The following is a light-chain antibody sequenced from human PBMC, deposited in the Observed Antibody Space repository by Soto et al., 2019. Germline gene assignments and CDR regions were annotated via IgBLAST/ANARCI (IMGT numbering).Light chain of an antibody. V-gene: IGKV1-5*01. J-gene: IGKJ1*01. CDR1: QSITSW. CDR2: DVS. Sequence: DVHMTQSPSTLSASVGDRVTITCRASQSITSWLAWYQHKPGKAPKLLIYDVSNLEGGVPSRFSGSGSGTEFPLTITSLQPDDFAPYYCQHYNSYPWTFGQGTKVEI. CDR3: QHYNSYPWT.